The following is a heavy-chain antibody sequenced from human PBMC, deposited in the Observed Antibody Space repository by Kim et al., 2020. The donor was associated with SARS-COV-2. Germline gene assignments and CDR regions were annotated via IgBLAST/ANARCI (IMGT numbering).Heavy chain of an antibody. D-gene: IGHD3-3*01. J-gene: IGHJ4*02. Sequence: VKGRFTISRDNSKNTLYLQMNSLRAEDTAVYYCAKSVYDFWSGYYAFDYWGQGTLVTVSS. V-gene: IGHV3-30*02. CDR3: AKSVYDFWSGYYAFDY.